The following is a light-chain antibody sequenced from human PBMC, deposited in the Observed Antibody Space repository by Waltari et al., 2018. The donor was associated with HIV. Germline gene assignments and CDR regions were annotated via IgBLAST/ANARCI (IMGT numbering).Light chain of an antibody. V-gene: IGKV4-1*01. Sequence: VMTQSPDSLAVSLGERATINCKSSQSLFYSSNNKNYLAWYQQKPGQPPKLLIHWASTRISGFPDRFSGSRSATEFTLTIRSLQAEDVAVYYCHQYFSTPQTFGQGTKVEVK. CDR1: QSLFYSSNNKNY. CDR3: HQYFSTPQT. J-gene: IGKJ1*01. CDR2: WAS.